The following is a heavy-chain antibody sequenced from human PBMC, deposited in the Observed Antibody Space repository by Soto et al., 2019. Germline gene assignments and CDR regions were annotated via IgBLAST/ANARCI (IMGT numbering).Heavy chain of an antibody. CDR1: GFTFSSYA. Sequence: PGGSLRLSCAASGFTFSSYAMSWVRQAPGKGLEWVSAISGSGGSTYYADSVKGRFTISRDNSKNTLYLQMNSLRAEDTAVYYCAKGVQLWFFLAEIYYDSSGYYDYWGQGPLVTVSS. CDR3: AKGVQLWFFLAEIYYDSSGYYDY. J-gene: IGHJ4*02. D-gene: IGHD3-22*01. CDR2: ISGSGGST. V-gene: IGHV3-23*01.